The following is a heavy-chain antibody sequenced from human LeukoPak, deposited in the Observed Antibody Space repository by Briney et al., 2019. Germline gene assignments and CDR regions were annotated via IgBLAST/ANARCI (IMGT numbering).Heavy chain of an antibody. CDR3: AMLLVSAFDI. V-gene: IGHV4-31*03. J-gene: IGHJ3*02. CDR1: GGSFSSGGYY. Sequence: SETLSLTCTVSGGSFSSGGYYWSWIRQHPGKGLEWIGYIYYSGSTYYNPSLKSRVTISVDTSKNQFSLKLSSVTAADTAMYYCAMLLVSAFDIWGQGTMVTVSS. CDR2: IYYSGST. D-gene: IGHD2-8*02.